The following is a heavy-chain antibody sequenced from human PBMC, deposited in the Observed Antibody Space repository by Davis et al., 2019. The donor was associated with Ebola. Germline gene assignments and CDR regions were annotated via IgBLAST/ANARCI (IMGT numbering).Heavy chain of an antibody. Sequence: SVKVSCKASGYTFTSYGISWVRQAPGQGLEWMGGIIPIFGTANYAQKFQGRVTITADKSTSTAYMELSSLRSEDTAVYYCARAMTTVTNDAFDIWGQGTMVTVSS. J-gene: IGHJ3*02. CDR3: ARAMTTVTNDAFDI. D-gene: IGHD4-17*01. V-gene: IGHV1-69*06. CDR2: IIPIFGTA. CDR1: GYTFTSYG.